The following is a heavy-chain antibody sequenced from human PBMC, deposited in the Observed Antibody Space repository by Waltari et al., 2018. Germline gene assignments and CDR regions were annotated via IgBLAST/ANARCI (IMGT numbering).Heavy chain of an antibody. CDR2: ITPTTGSI. V-gene: IGHV1-46*03. CDR3: ATLRDVFDI. CDR1: GYTFNKYY. Sequence: QVQLVQSGAEVKKPGASVKVSCKASGYTFNKYYMHWGRQAPGQGLEWMGTITPTTGSISYAQNFQDRVTMAGDTSTTTVFMELRDLRFEDTAVYYCATLRDVFDIWGQGTKVTVSS. J-gene: IGHJ3*02.